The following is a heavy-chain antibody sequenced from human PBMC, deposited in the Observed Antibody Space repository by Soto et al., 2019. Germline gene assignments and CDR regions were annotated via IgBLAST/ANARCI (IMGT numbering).Heavy chain of an antibody. CDR1: GFTFSDHW. D-gene: IGHD6-19*01. CDR2: VKTDGSEG. V-gene: IGHV3-7*05. Sequence: EVQLVESGGGLVQPGGSLRLSCAASGFTFSDHWMDWVRQTPGKGLEWVASVKTDGSEGNYVGSVKGRFTISRDNAKNSLYLQMDSLRAEDTAVYYCARDRAGFRAFDLWGHGTTVTVSA. J-gene: IGHJ3*01. CDR3: ARDRAGFRAFDL.